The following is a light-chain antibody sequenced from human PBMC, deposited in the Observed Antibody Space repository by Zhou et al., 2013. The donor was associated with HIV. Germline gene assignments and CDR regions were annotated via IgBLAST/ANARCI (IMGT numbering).Light chain of an antibody. V-gene: IGLV6-57*01. Sequence: FVLNQPQSVSASPGKTVVISCTRTGGSIASTFVQWYRLRPGSSPTTVIYEDTKRPSGIPERFSGSNSGNTATLTISGTQPMDEADYYCQAWDNSGVFGGGTKLTVL. CDR2: EDT. J-gene: IGLJ3*02. CDR1: GGSIASTF. CDR3: QAWDNSGV.